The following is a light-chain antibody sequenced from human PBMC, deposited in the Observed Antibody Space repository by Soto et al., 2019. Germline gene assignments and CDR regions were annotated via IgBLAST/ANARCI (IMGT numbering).Light chain of an antibody. CDR1: QSITNY. J-gene: IGKJ2*01. Sequence: DIQMTQSPSSLSASVGDRVTITCRTSQSITNYLNWYQQKPGKAPKLLIYAASTLQSGVPSRFSGSRSGTDFTLTISSLQPGDFASYYCQQTYTSPLYTFGQGTKLEIK. CDR2: AAS. CDR3: QQTYTSPLYT. V-gene: IGKV1-39*01.